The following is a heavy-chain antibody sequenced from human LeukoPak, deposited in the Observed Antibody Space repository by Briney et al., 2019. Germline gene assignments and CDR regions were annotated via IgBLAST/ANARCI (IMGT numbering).Heavy chain of an antibody. CDR1: GFTFSSYG. Sequence: GGSLRLSCAASGFTFSSYGMHWVRQAPGKGLEWVANINQDGSEEYYVDSVKGRFTISRDNAKNSLYLQMNSLRAEDTAVYYCVRDYDVIGETNWGQGTLVTVSS. CDR3: VRDYDVIGETN. V-gene: IGHV3-7*01. CDR2: INQDGSEE. J-gene: IGHJ4*02. D-gene: IGHD2-21*01.